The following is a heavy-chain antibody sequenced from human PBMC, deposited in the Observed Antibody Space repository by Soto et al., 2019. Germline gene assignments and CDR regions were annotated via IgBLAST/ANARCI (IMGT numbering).Heavy chain of an antibody. CDR3: ARDRYFYDSAGYYRTLDS. D-gene: IGHD3-22*01. Sequence: SETLSLTGTISGGSFNNDDCTWIRQSPWKGLGWIGYIFHSGITDYNPSVKSRVTISIDKSKNLFSLKLTSVTAADTAVYYCARDRYFYDSAGYYRTLDSWGQGILVTVSS. V-gene: IGHV4-59*01. CDR1: GGSFNNDD. CDR2: IFHSGIT. J-gene: IGHJ5*01.